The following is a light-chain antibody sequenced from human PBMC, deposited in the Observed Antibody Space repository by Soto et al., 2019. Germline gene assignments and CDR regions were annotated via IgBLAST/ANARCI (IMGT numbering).Light chain of an antibody. J-gene: IGKJ4*01. Sequence: EIVLTQSPGTLSLSPGERVTFSCRASQSVSSSYLAWHQQKPGQAPRLLIHGASTLQSGVPSRFSGSGSGTDFTLTISSLQPEDVATYYCQKYNSAPLTFGGGTKVEIK. CDR1: QSVSSSY. V-gene: IGKV3-20*01. CDR3: QKYNSAPLT. CDR2: GAS.